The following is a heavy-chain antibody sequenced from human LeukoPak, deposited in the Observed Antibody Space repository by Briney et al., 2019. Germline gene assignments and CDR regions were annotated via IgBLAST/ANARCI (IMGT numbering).Heavy chain of an antibody. J-gene: IGHJ4*02. D-gene: IGHD6-6*01. CDR1: GGSISSSSYY. CDR3: ARERGQLVHAIADY. V-gene: IGHV4-39*07. Sequence: SETLSLTCTVSGGSISSSSYYWGWIRQPPGKGLEWIGSIYYSGSTYYNPSLKSRVTISVDTSKNQFSLKLSSVTAADTAVYYCARERGQLVHAIADYWGQGTLVTVPS. CDR2: IYYSGST.